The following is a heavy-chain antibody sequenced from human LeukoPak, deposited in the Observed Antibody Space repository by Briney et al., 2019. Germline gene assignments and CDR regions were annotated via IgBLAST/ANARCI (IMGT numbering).Heavy chain of an antibody. J-gene: IGHJ4*02. CDR1: GFTFSNYA. CDR2: ITGSGTNT. D-gene: IGHD3-9*01. CDR3: VTWGDYDVLTGYYVPDY. Sequence: GGSLRLSCVASGFTFSNYAMSWVRQAPGKGLEWVSAITGSGTNTYYADSVKGRFTISRDNSKNTVFLQMNSLRHEDTAIYYCVTWGDYDVLTGYYVPDYWGQGTLVTVSS. V-gene: IGHV3-23*01.